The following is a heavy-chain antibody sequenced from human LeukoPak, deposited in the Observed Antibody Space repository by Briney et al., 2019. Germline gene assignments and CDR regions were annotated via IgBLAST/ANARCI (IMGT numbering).Heavy chain of an antibody. CDR1: GFTFSRSW. CDR2: INDDGSTT. CDR3: AARPYCTTATCPKTNRFDP. J-gene: IGHJ5*02. D-gene: IGHD2-8*01. Sequence: GGSLRLSCAASGFTFSRSWMHWVRQAPGKGLVWVSRINDDGSTTSYADSVKGRFTISRDNAKNTLYLQMSSLRADDTAVYYCAARPYCTTATCPKTNRFDPWGQGTLVTVSS. V-gene: IGHV3-74*01.